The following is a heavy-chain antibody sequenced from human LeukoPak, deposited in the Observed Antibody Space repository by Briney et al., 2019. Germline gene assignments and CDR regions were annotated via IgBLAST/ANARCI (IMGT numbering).Heavy chain of an antibody. CDR1: GGSISRYY. CDR3: AKTTRASIRSAFDI. J-gene: IGHJ3*02. CDR2: IHSSGST. D-gene: IGHD1-7*01. V-gene: IGHV4-59*08. Sequence: SETLSLTCTVSGGSISRYYWTWIRQPPGKGLEWIGFIHSSGSTNYNPSLKSRVTISVDTSKNQFSLRLTSVTAADTAVYYCAKTTRASIRSAFDIWGQGTLVTVSS.